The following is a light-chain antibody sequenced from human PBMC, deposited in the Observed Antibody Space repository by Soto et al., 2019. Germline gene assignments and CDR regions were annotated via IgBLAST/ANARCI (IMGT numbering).Light chain of an antibody. CDR2: EVS. CDR3: SSYTSSSHNYV. Sequence: QSALTQPASVSGSPGQSINISCIGTSSDVGTYNYVSWYQQHPGKAPQVMIYEVSNRPSGISNRFSGSKSGNTASLTISGLQAEDEADDYFSSYTSSSHNYVFGTLTKVTVL. J-gene: IGLJ1*01. CDR1: SSDVGTYNY. V-gene: IGLV2-14*01.